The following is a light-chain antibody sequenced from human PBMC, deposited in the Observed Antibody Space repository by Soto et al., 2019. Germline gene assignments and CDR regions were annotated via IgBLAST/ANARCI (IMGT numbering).Light chain of an antibody. J-gene: IGLJ1*01. CDR3: CSYAGSNYV. CDR2: EVS. CDR1: SSDVGNYNL. Sequence: QSAPTQPASVSGSPGQSITISCTGTSSDVGNYNLVSWYQHHPGKAPKLMIYEVSKRPSGVSNRFSGSKSGDTASLTISGLQAEDEADYYCCSYAGSNYVFGTGTKLTVL. V-gene: IGLV2-23*02.